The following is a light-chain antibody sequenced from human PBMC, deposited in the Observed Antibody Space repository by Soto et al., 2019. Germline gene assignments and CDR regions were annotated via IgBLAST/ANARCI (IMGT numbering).Light chain of an antibody. CDR3: SSYSGNNIV. CDR2: EIT. V-gene: IGLV2-8*01. J-gene: IGLJ2*01. Sequence: QSALTQPPSASGSPGQAVTISCSGTSNDLGGFFYVSWYQQHPGKAPKLIIFEITKRPAGVPDRFSGYKSGNSASLTVSGLTTADEADYYCSSYSGNNIVFGGGTQLTVL. CDR1: SNDLGGFFY.